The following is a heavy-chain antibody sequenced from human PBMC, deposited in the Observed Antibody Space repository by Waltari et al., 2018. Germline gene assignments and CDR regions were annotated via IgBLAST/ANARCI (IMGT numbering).Heavy chain of an antibody. CDR3: ARDRPYLGSYYIGDAFDI. CDR2: IIPIFGTA. J-gene: IGHJ3*02. V-gene: IGHV1-69*08. CDR1: GGTFSSYA. D-gene: IGHD1-26*01. Sequence: QVKLVQSGAEVKKPGSSVKVSCKASGGTFSSYAISWVRQAPGQGLEWMGRIIPIFGTANYAQKFQGRVTITADKSTSTAYMELSSLRSEDTAVYYCARDRPYLGSYYIGDAFDIWGQGTMVTVSS.